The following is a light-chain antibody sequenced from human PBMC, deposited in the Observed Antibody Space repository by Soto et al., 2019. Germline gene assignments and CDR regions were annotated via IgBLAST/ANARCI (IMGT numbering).Light chain of an antibody. CDR3: CSYAGNYIYV. J-gene: IGLJ1*01. V-gene: IGLV2-11*01. Sequence: QSALTQPRSVSGSPGQSVTISCTGTSSDVGDYIFVSWYQQHPGKAPQLILYEVTKRPSGVPDRFSGSKSGNVASLTISGLQAEDDADYYCCSYAGNYIYVFGTGTKLTVL. CDR2: EVT. CDR1: SSDVGDYIF.